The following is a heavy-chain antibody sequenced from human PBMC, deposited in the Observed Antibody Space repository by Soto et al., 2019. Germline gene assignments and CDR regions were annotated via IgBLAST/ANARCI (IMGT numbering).Heavy chain of an antibody. CDR3: ARGVTIFGVVITQGYYFDY. CDR1: GGSFSGYY. J-gene: IGHJ4*02. Sequence: SETLSLTCAVYGGSFSGYYWSWIRQPPGKGLEWIGEINHSGSTNYNPSPKSRVTISVDTSKNQFSLKLSSLTAADTAVYYCARGVTIFGVVITQGYYFDYWGQGTLVTVSS. D-gene: IGHD3-3*01. V-gene: IGHV4-34*01. CDR2: INHSGST.